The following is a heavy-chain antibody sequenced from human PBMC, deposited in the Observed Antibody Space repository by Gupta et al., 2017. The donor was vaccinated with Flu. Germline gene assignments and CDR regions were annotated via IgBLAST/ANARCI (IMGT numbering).Heavy chain of an antibody. CDR1: GFDFSRYD. CDR3: ARSPTSGWRPHVDS. J-gene: IGHJ4*02. Sequence: EVQLSESGGGLIQAGGSLRLSCAACGFDFSRYDMHCIRQVPGRGLEWVSSIGTKIDTFYPPSLKGRFINSRDNSQTSLFLQINGLRAEDTAIYYCARSPTSGWRPHVDSWGQGTLVTVSS. D-gene: IGHD6-19*01. CDR2: IGTKIDT. V-gene: IGHV3-13*01.